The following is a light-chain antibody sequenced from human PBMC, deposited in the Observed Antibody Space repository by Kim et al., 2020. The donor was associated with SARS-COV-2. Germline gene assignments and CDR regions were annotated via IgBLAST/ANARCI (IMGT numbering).Light chain of an antibody. CDR1: QGISTF. CDR2: GAS. J-gene: IGKJ3*01. CDR3: QNYDSAPFT. V-gene: IGKV1-27*01. Sequence: ASVGDRVTITSRASQGISTFLLWYQQRPARLPKLLIYGASTLQSGVPSRFSGSGSGTDFTLTISSLQPEDVATYYCQNYDSAPFTFGPGTKVDIK.